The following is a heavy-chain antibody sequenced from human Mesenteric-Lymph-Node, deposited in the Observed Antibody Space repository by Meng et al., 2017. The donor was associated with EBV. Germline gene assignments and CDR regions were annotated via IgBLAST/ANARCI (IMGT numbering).Heavy chain of an antibody. CDR3: ARSFNGDWPFFDL. D-gene: IGHD4-17*01. Sequence: QVHLQESGSGLVEPSQTPSLTCAVSGDSVSNGDYSWSWIRQPSGKGLEWIGHIYHSGPSYYNPSLRSRVSISLDRAKNEFSLMLNSVTAADTAFYYCARSFNGDWPFFDLWGRGTLVTVSS. V-gene: IGHV4-30-2*01. CDR1: GDSVSNGDYS. J-gene: IGHJ2*01. CDR2: IYHSGPS.